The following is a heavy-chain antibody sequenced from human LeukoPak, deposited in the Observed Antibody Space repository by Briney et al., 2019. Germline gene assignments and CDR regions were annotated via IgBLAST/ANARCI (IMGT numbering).Heavy chain of an antibody. CDR1: GITVSSNY. Sequence: GGSLRLSCAASGITVSSNYMSWVRQAPGKGLEWVSVIYSGGSTYYADSVKGRFTISRDNSKNTVYLQMNSLRAEDTAVYYCAVFVDLVSTLDYWGQGTLVTVSP. CDR3: AVFVDLVSTLDY. CDR2: IYSGGST. D-gene: IGHD5/OR15-5a*01. V-gene: IGHV3-66*01. J-gene: IGHJ4*02.